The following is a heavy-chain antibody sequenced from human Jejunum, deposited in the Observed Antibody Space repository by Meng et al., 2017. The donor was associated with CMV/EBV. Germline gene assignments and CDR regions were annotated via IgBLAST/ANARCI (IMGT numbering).Heavy chain of an antibody. J-gene: IGHJ4*02. CDR2: ISSSSTTI. Sequence: AASGFIFSSYSVNWVRQAPGKGLEWVSHISSSSTTIHYADSVKGRFTISRDNAKNSLYLQMNSLRAEDTAVYYCARDSGWLESFDYWGQGTLVTVSS. V-gene: IGHV3-48*04. CDR1: GFIFSSYS. D-gene: IGHD3-3*01. CDR3: ARDSGWLESFDY.